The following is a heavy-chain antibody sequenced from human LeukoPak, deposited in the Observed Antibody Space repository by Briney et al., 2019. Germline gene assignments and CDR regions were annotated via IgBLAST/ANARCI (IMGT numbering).Heavy chain of an antibody. Sequence: SETLSLTCAVYGGSFSGYYWSWIRQPPGKGLEWIGEINHSGSTNYNPSLKSRVTISVDTSKNQFSLKLSSVTAADTAVYYCAARVVAATAPGDYWGQRTLVTVSS. CDR2: INHSGST. CDR3: AARVVAATAPGDY. D-gene: IGHD2-15*01. V-gene: IGHV4-34*01. J-gene: IGHJ4*02. CDR1: GGSFSGYY.